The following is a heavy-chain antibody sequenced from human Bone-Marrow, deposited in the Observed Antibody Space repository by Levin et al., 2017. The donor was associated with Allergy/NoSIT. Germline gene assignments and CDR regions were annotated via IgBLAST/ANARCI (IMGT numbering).Heavy chain of an antibody. CDR3: ARGLYDSSFMPVDD. J-gene: IGHJ4*02. D-gene: IGHD3-22*01. Sequence: PGGSLRLSCAASGFTFDDHGMSWVRQAPGKGLEWVSGINWNGASTGYADSVRGRFTVPRDNGKNSLDLQMNSLRGDDTAFYLCARGLYDSSFMPVDDWGQGTLVTVSS. V-gene: IGHV3-20*04. CDR1: GFTFDDHG. CDR2: INWNGAST.